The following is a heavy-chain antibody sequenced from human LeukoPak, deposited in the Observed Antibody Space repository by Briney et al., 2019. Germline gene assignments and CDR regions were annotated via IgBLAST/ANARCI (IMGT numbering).Heavy chain of an antibody. CDR1: GFTFSNYG. CDR2: ISGSGGNK. V-gene: IGHV3-23*01. CDR3: AKESAMFEGFFDS. J-gene: IGHJ4*02. Sequence: GGSLRLSCAASGFTFSNYGMSWVRQAPGKGLEWVSGISGSGGNKYYADSVKGRFTISRDNPKNTVYLQMSSLRVEDTAVYYRAKESAMFEGFFDSWGQGTLVTVSS. D-gene: IGHD5-18*01.